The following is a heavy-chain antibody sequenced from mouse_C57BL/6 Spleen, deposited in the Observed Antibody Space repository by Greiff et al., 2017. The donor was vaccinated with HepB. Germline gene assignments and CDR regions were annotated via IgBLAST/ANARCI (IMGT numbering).Heavy chain of an antibody. CDR3: ARGLHILNAWFAY. Sequence: EVKLVESGGGLVKPGGSLKLSCAASGFTFSDYGMHWVRQAPEKGLEWVAYISSGSSTIYYADTVKGRFTISRENAKNTMFLQMTSLRSEDTAMYSCARGLHILNAWFAYWGQGTLVTVSA. CDR1: GFTFSDYG. D-gene: IGHD1-1*01. J-gene: IGHJ3*01. V-gene: IGHV5-17*01. CDR2: ISSGSSTI.